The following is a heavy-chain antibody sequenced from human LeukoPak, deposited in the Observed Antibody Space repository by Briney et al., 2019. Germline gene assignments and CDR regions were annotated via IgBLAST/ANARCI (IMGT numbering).Heavy chain of an antibody. D-gene: IGHD1-26*01. V-gene: IGHV1-2*02. CDR2: INPNSGGT. Sequence: ASVKVSCKASGYTFTGYYMHWVRQAPGQGLEWMGWINPNSGGTNYAQKLQGRVTMTTDTSTSTAYMELRSLRSDDTAVYYCANMYSGSPADWFDPWGQGTLVTVSS. CDR3: ANMYSGSPADWFDP. J-gene: IGHJ5*02. CDR1: GYTFTGYY.